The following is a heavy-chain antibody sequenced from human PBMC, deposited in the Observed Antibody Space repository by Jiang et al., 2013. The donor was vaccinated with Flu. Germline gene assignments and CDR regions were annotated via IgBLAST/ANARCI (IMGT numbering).Heavy chain of an antibody. J-gene: IGHJ4*02. CDR1: GGSFSGYY. Sequence: LLKPSETLSLTCAVYGGSFSGYYWSWIRQPPGKGLEWIGEINHSGSTNYNPSLKSRVTISVDTSKNQFSLKLSSVTAADTAVYYCARAHIMTTPTCFDYWGQGTLVTVSS. CDR2: INHSGST. CDR3: ARAHIMTTPTCFDY. V-gene: IGHV4-34*01. D-gene: IGHD4-17*01.